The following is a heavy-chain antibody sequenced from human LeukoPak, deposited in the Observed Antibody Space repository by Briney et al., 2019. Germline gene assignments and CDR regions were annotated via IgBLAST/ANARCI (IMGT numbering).Heavy chain of an antibody. CDR2: ISGSGDNT. CDR1: GFTFSSYA. Sequence: GGSLRLSCAASGFTFSSYAMSWVRQAPGKGLEWVSGISGSGDNTYYADSVKGRFTISRDNSKNTLYVQVNSLGTEDTAAYYCAKGSYYDSSGAFYFDYWGQGTLVTVSS. V-gene: IGHV3-23*01. D-gene: IGHD3-22*01. CDR3: AKGSYYDSSGAFYFDY. J-gene: IGHJ4*02.